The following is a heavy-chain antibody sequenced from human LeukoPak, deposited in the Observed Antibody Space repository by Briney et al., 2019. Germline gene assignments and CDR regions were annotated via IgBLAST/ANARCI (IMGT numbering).Heavy chain of an antibody. CDR2: IWYDGSNK. J-gene: IGHJ4*02. Sequence: GGSLRLSCAASGFTFSSYAMHWVRQAPGKGLEWVAVIWYDGSNKYYADSVNGRFTISRDNSKNTLYLQMNSLRAEDTALYYCAKALRHGGGFDYWGQGTLVTVSS. D-gene: IGHD2-15*01. CDR1: GFTFSSYA. CDR3: AKALRHGGGFDY. V-gene: IGHV3-30*02.